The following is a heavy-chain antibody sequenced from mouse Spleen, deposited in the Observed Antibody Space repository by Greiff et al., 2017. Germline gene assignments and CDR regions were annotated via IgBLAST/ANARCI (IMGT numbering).Heavy chain of an antibody. D-gene: IGHD1-1*01. J-gene: IGHJ4*01. CDR1: GFSLTSYG. Sequence: QVQLQQSGPGLVAPSQSLSITCTVSGFSLTSYGVHWVRQPPGKGLEWLGVIWAGGSTNYNSALMSRLSISKDNSKSQVFLKMNSLQTDDTAMYYCARDPLYGSSYHYAMDYWGQGTSVTVSS. V-gene: IGHV2-9*02. CDR3: ARDPLYGSSYHYAMDY. CDR2: IWAGGST.